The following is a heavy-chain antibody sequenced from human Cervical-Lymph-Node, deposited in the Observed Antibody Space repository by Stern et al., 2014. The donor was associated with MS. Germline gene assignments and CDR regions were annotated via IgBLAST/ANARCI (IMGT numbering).Heavy chain of an antibody. CDR1: GGTFSSYA. D-gene: IGHD3-3*01. Sequence: VQLVQSGAEVKKPGSSVKVSCKASGGTFSSYAISWVRQAPGQGLEWMGGIIPIFGTANYAQKFQGRVTITADESTSTAYMELSSLRSEDTAVYYCARDGGRYDFWSGYSPYYYYGMDVWGQGTTVTVSS. CDR2: IIPIFGTA. J-gene: IGHJ6*02. V-gene: IGHV1-69*01. CDR3: ARDGGRYDFWSGYSPYYYYGMDV.